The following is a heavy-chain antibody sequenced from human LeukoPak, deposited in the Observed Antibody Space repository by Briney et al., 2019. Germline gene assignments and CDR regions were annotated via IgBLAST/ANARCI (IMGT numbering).Heavy chain of an antibody. Sequence: PGGSLRLSCAASGFTVSSSYMSWVRQAPGKGLEWVSVIYSGGSTYYADSVEGRFTISRDNSKNTLYLQMNSLRAEDTAVYYCARATYYYDTSGYYYWGQGTLVTVSS. D-gene: IGHD3-22*01. CDR1: GFTVSSSY. CDR2: IYSGGST. J-gene: IGHJ4*02. CDR3: ARATYYYDTSGYYY. V-gene: IGHV3-53*01.